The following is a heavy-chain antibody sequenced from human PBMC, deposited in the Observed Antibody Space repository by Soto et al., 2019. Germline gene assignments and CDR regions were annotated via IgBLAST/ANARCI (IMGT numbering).Heavy chain of an antibody. Sequence: PGGSLRLSCAASGFTFSDYYMSWIRQAPGKGLEWVSYISSSGSTIYYADSVKGRFTISRDNAKNSLYLQMNSLRDEDTAVYYCARIRLGELSWFDPWGQGTLVTVSS. CDR2: ISSSGSTI. V-gene: IGHV3-11*04. D-gene: IGHD3-16*02. CDR1: GFTFSDYY. CDR3: ARIRLGELSWFDP. J-gene: IGHJ5*02.